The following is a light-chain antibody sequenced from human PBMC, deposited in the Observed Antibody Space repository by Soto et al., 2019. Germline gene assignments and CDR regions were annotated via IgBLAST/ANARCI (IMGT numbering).Light chain of an antibody. J-gene: IGKJ4*01. V-gene: IGKV3-15*01. Sequence: EIVMTQSPATLSVSPGERATLSCRVSQSVSSNLAWYQQKPGQAPRLLIYDASTRATGIPARFSGSGSGTEFTLTISSLQSEDFAVYYCQQYNNWPLTFGGGTNVEIK. CDR3: QQYNNWPLT. CDR2: DAS. CDR1: QSVSSN.